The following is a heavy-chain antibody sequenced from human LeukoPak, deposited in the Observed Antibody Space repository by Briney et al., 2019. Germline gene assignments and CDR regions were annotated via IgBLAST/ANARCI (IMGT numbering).Heavy chain of an antibody. J-gene: IGHJ4*02. CDR2: IKLDGSDK. Sequence: GGSLRLSCVASGFTFGKYWMSWVRQAPGQGLEWVANIKLDGSDKNYVDSVKGRFTISRDNTKNSLYLQMNSLRAEDTAVFYCARDQYDTWSRRGNFDSWGQGTLVIVSS. CDR3: ARDQYDTWSRRGNFDS. D-gene: IGHD3/OR15-3a*01. CDR1: GFTFGKYW. V-gene: IGHV3-7*03.